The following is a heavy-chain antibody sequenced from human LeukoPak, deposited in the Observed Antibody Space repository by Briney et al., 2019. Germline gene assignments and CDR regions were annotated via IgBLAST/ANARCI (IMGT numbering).Heavy chain of an antibody. Sequence: GGSLRLSCAASGFTFSSYAMNWVRQAPGRGLEWVSGINDNGRSTYYADSVKGRFTISRDNSRNTLCLQMNSLRAEDTAVYYGVMGFYFDYWGPGNLVTVSS. CDR3: VMGFYFDY. CDR2: INDNGRST. CDR1: GFTFSSYA. D-gene: IGHD3-16*01. V-gene: IGHV3-23*01. J-gene: IGHJ4*02.